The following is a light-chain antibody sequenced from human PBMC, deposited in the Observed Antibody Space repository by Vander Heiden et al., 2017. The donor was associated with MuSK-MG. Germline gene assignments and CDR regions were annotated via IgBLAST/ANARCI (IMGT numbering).Light chain of an antibody. Sequence: DIVMTQSPASLAVPLGERATVNCQSSQSVFFSSHNKNNVAWYQQKPGQPPQLLLYGASTRKSGVPERFSGSGSGTDFTLTINTLQAEDVAVYYCQQYYSTPRTFGRGTKLEIK. J-gene: IGKJ2*01. CDR3: QQYYSTPRT. CDR1: QSVFFSSHNKNN. CDR2: GAS. V-gene: IGKV4-1*01.